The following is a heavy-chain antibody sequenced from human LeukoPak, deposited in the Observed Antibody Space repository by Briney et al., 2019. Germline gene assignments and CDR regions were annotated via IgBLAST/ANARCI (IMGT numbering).Heavy chain of an antibody. Sequence: PGGSLRLSCAASGFTFSTYWMSWVRQAPGKGLEWVANIKQYGGEKYYVDSVKGRFTISRDNAKNSLYLQMNSLRVEDTAVYYCARADVPAGTGFMDVWGQGTTVTVSS. CDR1: GFTFSTYW. CDR3: ARADVPAGTGFMDV. J-gene: IGHJ6*02. CDR2: IKQYGGEK. D-gene: IGHD6-13*01. V-gene: IGHV3-7*04.